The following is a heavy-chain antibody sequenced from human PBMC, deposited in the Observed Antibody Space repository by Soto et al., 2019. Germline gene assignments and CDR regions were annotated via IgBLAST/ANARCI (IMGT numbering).Heavy chain of an antibody. J-gene: IGHJ4*02. CDR2: IRSRTYTEAT. V-gene: IGHV3-73*01. CDR1: GFTFSDSA. Sequence: GGSLRLSCAASGFTFSDSAMHWVRQASGKGLEWVGRIRSRTYTEATAYAASVKGRFTISRDDSENTQYLQMNSLKVEDTAVYYCTADVPGDSRGIDYWGQGTLVTVSS. CDR3: TADVPGDSRGIDY. D-gene: IGHD6-13*01.